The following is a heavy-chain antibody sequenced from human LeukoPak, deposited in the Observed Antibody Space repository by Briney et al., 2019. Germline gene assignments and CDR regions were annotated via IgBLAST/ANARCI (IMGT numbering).Heavy chain of an antibody. D-gene: IGHD1-20*01. J-gene: IGHJ5*02. V-gene: IGHV4-31*03. CDR3: ARGEHNWNDLGWFDP. CDR2: IYYSGST. CDR1: GGSISSGGHY. Sequence: SEILSLTCTVSGGSISSGGHYWSWIRQHPGKGLEWIGYIYYSGSTYYNPSLKSRVTISVDTSKNQFSLKLSSVTAADTAVYYCARGEHNWNDLGWFDPWGQGTLVTVSS.